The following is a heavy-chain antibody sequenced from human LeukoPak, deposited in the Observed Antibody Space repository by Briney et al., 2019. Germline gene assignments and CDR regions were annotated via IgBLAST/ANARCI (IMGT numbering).Heavy chain of an antibody. Sequence: GGSLRLSCAASGFTFSSYAMSWVRQAPGKGLEWVAFIRYDGSNKYYADSVKGRFTISRDNSKNTLYLQMNSLRAEDTAVYYCAKWDSSSWYVGFDYWGPGTLVTVSS. D-gene: IGHD6-13*01. J-gene: IGHJ4*02. CDR3: AKWDSSSWYVGFDY. CDR1: GFTFSSYA. CDR2: IRYDGSNK. V-gene: IGHV3-30*02.